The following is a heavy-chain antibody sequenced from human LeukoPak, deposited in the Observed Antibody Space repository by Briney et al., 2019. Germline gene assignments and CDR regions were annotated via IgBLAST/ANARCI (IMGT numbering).Heavy chain of an antibody. Sequence: ASVKVSCKASGYTFTSYDINWVRQATGQGLEWMGWMNPNSGNTGYAQKFQGRVTMTRNTSISTAYMELSSLRSEDTAVYYCARGVSTTLGGWYGRYYFDYWGQGTLVTVSS. J-gene: IGHJ4*02. V-gene: IGHV1-8*01. CDR3: ARGVSTTLGGWYGRYYFDY. CDR2: MNPNSGNT. CDR1: GYTFTSYD. D-gene: IGHD6-19*01.